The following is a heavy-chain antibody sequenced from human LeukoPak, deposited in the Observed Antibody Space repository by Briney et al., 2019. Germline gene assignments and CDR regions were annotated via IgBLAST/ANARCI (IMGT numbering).Heavy chain of an antibody. CDR1: GYTFTSYG. D-gene: IGHD3-10*01. CDR2: ISAHTGTT. CDR3: ARMARIWFGESWYNWFDP. V-gene: IGHV1-18*01. Sequence: ASVKVSCKASGYTFTSYGISWVRQAPGQGLEWMGWISAHTGTTNYAQKFQGRVSMTIDTSTSTAFMELRSLRSDDTAVYYCARMARIWFGESWYNWFDPWGQGTLVTVSS. J-gene: IGHJ5*02.